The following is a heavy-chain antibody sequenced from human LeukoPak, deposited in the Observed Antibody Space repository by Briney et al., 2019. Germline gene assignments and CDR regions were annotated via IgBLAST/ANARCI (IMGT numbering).Heavy chain of an antibody. CDR3: ARVIAAAGIDYFDY. D-gene: IGHD6-13*01. CDR2: LCGSA. V-gene: IGHV3-53*01. CDR1: GFTVSSNY. Sequence: PGGSLRLSCAASGFTVSSNYMSWVRQAPGKGLEWVSVLCGSAYYADSVKGRFTISRDNSKNTLYLQMNSLRAEDTAVYYCARVIAAAGIDYFDYWGQGTLVTVSS. J-gene: IGHJ4*02.